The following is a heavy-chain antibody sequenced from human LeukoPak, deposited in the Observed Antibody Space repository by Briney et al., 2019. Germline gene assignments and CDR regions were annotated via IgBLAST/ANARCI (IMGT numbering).Heavy chain of an antibody. J-gene: IGHJ3*02. CDR1: GGSISSYY. V-gene: IGHV4-59*01. Sequence: SETLSLTCTVSGGSISSYYWTWIRQPPGKGLEWIGYIYYSGITNYNPSLKSRVTISVDTSKNQFSLKLSSVTAADTAVYYCARENSYSHYDAFDIWGQGTMVTVSS. CDR3: ARENSYSHYDAFDI. D-gene: IGHD2-15*01. CDR2: IYYSGIT.